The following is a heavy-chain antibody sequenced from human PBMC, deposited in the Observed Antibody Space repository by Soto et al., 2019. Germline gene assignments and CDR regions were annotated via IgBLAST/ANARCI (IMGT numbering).Heavy chain of an antibody. CDR2: IYHSGDT. CDR3: ARETYSNYGGWIDF. J-gene: IGHJ4*02. D-gene: IGHD4-4*01. CDR1: GGSISSNNW. Sequence: QVQLQESGPRLVKPSGTLSLTCTVSGGSISSNNWWTWVRQPPGKGLEWIGEIYHSGDTNYKPSLETRVSISVDKSNNQISLRLNSVTAADTAVYYCARETYSNYGGWIDFWGQGALVTVSS. V-gene: IGHV4-4*02.